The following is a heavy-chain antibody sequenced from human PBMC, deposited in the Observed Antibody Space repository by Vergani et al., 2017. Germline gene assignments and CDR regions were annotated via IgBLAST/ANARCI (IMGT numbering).Heavy chain of an antibody. V-gene: IGHV3-30*02. D-gene: IGHD3-22*01. CDR3: AKGRYDSSGYWPDY. CDR1: GFTFSSYG. CDR2: IRYDGSNK. Sequence: QVQLVESGGGVVQPGESLRLSCAASGFTFSSYGMHWVRQAPGKGLEWVAFIRYDGSNKYYADSVKGRFTISRDNSKNTLYLQMNSLRAEDTAVYYCAKGRYDSSGYWPDYWGQGTLVTVSS. J-gene: IGHJ4*02.